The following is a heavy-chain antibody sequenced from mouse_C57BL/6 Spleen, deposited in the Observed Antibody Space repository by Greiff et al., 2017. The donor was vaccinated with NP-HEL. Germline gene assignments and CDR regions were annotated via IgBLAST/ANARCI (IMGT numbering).Heavy chain of an antibody. J-gene: IGHJ2*01. V-gene: IGHV1-69*01. CDR2: IDPSDSYT. CDR1: GYTFTSYW. Sequence: QVHVKQPGAELVMPGASVKLSCKASGYTFTSYWMHWVKQRPGQGLEWIGEIDPSDSYTNYNQKFKGKSTLTVDKSSSTAYMQLSSLTSEDSAVYYCARWEGACDYENYWGQGTTLTVSS. D-gene: IGHD2-4*01. CDR3: ARWEGACDYENY.